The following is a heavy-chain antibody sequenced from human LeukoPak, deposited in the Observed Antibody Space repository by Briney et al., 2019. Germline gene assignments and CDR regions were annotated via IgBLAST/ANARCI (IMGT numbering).Heavy chain of an antibody. CDR1: GFTFSSYA. D-gene: IGHD3-10*01. CDR3: ATGPNPQTLYGPLDY. Sequence: GGSLRLSCAVSGFTFSSYAMYWVRQAPGKGLEWVALISYDGTYENYADSVKGRFTISRDDSKNTLYLQMNTLRPADTAVYYCATGPNPQTLYGPLDYWGQGTLVTVSS. CDR2: ISYDGTYE. V-gene: IGHV3-30*04. J-gene: IGHJ4*02.